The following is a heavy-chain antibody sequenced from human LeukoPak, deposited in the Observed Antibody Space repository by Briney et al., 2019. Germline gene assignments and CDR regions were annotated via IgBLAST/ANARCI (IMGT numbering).Heavy chain of an antibody. V-gene: IGHV3-66*01. J-gene: IGHJ4*02. D-gene: IGHD6-13*01. CDR3: AIDSSSWYNFNY. CDR1: GFTVSSNY. Sequence: GSLRLSCAASGFTVSSNYMSWVRQAPGKGLEWVSVIYSGGSTYYADSVKGRFTISRDNSKNTLYLQMNSLRAEDTAVYYCAIDSSSWYNFNYWGQGTLVTVSS. CDR2: IYSGGST.